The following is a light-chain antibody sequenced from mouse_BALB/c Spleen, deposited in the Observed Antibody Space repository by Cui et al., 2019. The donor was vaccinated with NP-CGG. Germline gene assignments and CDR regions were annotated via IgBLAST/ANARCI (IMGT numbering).Light chain of an antibody. CDR2: GTN. CDR3: ALWYSNHWV. CDR1: TGAVITSNY. Sequence: QPVVTQDSALTTSPGETVTLTCRSSTGAVITSNYANWVQEKPDHLFTGLIGGTNNRAPGVPARFSGSLIGDKAALTITGAQTEDEAIYFCALWYSNHWVFGGGTKLTVL. J-gene: IGLJ1*01. V-gene: IGLV1*01.